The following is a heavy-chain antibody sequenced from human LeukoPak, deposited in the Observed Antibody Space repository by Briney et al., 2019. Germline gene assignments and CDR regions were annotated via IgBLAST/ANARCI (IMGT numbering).Heavy chain of an antibody. CDR1: GGSISSYY. V-gene: IGHV4-4*07. CDR3: ARDYLNSSGWYWGHDY. Sequence: PSETLPLTCTVSGGSISSYYRSWIRQPAGKGLEWIGRIYTSGSTNYNPSLKSRVTMSVDTSKNQFSLKLSSVTAADTAVYYCARDYLNSSGWYWGHDYWGQGTLVTVSS. J-gene: IGHJ4*02. CDR2: IYTSGST. D-gene: IGHD6-19*01.